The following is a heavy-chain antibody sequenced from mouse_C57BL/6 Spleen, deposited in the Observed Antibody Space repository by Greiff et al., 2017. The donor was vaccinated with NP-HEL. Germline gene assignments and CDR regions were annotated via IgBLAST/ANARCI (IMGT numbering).Heavy chain of an antibody. CDR3: ARSRDYYGSSWDAMDY. CDR1: GYAFTNYL. J-gene: IGHJ4*01. CDR2: INPGSGGT. D-gene: IGHD1-1*01. V-gene: IGHV1-54*01. Sequence: QVQLQQSGAELVRPGTSVKVSCKASGYAFTNYLIEWVKQRPGQGLEWIGVINPGSGGTNYNEKFKGQATLTADKSSRTAYMHLSSLTSEDSAVYFCARSRDYYGSSWDAMDYWGQGTSVTVSS.